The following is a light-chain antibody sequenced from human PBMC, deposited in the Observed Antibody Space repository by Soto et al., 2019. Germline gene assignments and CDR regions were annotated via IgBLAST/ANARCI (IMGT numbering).Light chain of an antibody. CDR1: QSVRSAY. CDR3: QQDSSSPPGVS. Sequence: EIVLTQCPGTLSLSPGERATLYCRANQSVRSAYLAWYQQKPGQAPRLLXYGASSRATRIQDRFSGSGSGTDFNLTISRLEPEDFAVYYWQQDSSSPPGVSFGQGTRWIS. CDR2: GAS. V-gene: IGKV3-20*01. J-gene: IGKJ1*01.